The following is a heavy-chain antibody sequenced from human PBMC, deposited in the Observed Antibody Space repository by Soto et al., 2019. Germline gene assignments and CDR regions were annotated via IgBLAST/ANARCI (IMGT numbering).Heavy chain of an antibody. CDR2: IYTSGST. J-gene: IGHJ4*02. Sequence: SETLSLTCTVSRGPISSGTNYWAWIRQPPGKGLEWIANIYTSGSTNYNPSLKSRVTMSVDTSKNQFSLKLSSVTAADTAVYYCARGGYSYGYSDYWGQGTLVTVSS. CDR1: RGPISSGTNY. D-gene: IGHD5-18*01. V-gene: IGHV4-39*07. CDR3: ARGGYSYGYSDY.